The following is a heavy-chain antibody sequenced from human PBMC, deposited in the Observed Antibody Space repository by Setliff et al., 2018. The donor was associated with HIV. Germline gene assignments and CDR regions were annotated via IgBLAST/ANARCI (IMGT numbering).Heavy chain of an antibody. J-gene: IGHJ6*03. CDR3: ARAVVPTYYDVLTGYVYYMDV. D-gene: IGHD3-9*01. V-gene: IGHV1-69*13. Sequence: SVKVSCKASGYTFTGYYMHWVRQAPGQGLEWMGRINPIFGTTNYAQMFQGRVTMTADESTSTAYMELSSLRSEDTAVYYCARAVVPTYYDVLTGYVYYMDVWGKGTTVTVSS. CDR2: INPIFGTT. CDR1: GYTFTGYY.